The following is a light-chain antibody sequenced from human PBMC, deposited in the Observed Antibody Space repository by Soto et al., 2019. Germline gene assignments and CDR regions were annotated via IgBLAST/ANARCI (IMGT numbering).Light chain of an antibody. J-gene: IGKJ1*01. CDR3: QPYGSSPT. V-gene: IGKV3-20*01. Sequence: IVLTQSPGTLSLSPGQRATLSCRASQSVSTYLTWYQQKPGQAPSLLIYDASSRATGIPDRFSGSGSGTDFTLTISRLEPEDSAIYYCQPYGSSPTFGLGTKLEIK. CDR2: DAS. CDR1: QSVSTY.